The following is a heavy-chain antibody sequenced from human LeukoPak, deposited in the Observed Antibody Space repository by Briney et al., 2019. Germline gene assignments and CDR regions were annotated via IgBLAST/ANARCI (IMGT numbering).Heavy chain of an antibody. J-gene: IGHJ4*02. Sequence: ASVKVSCKASSYTFTSYGISWVRQAPGQGLEWMGWISAYNGNTNYAQKLQGRVTMTTDTSTSTAYMELRSLRSDDTAVYYCARDLGELEWSYYFDYWGQGTLVTVSS. CDR2: ISAYNGNT. CDR1: SYTFTSYG. CDR3: ARDLGELEWSYYFDY. V-gene: IGHV1-18*01. D-gene: IGHD1-1*01.